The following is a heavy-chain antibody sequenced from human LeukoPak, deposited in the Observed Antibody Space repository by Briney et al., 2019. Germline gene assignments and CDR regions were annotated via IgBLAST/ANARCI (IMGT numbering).Heavy chain of an antibody. CDR2: IIPILGIA. V-gene: IGHV1-69*10. Sequence: SVKVSCKASGGTFSSYAISWVRQAPGQGLEWMGGIIPILGIANYAQKIQGRVAITADKSTSTAYMELSSLRSEDTAVYYCARGTDTAMVSMDVWGQGTTVTVSS. J-gene: IGHJ6*02. CDR3: ARGTDTAMVSMDV. D-gene: IGHD5-18*01. CDR1: GGTFSSYA.